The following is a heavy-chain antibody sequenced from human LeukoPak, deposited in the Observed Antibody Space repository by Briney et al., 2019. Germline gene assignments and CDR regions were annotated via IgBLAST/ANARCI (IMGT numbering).Heavy chain of an antibody. CDR1: GASIGDYY. D-gene: IGHD4-17*01. Sequence: SETLSLTCNVSGASIGDYYWSWIRQSAGKGLEWIGRIYAAETDFNPSLKTRVTMSVDTSKNQFSLKLSSVTAADTAVYYCARGPLTMTRGFDPWGQGTLVTVSS. V-gene: IGHV4-4*07. CDR3: ARGPLTMTRGFDP. J-gene: IGHJ5*02. CDR2: IYAAET.